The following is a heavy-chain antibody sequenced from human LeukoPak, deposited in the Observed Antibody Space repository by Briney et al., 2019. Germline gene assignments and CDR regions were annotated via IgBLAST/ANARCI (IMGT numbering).Heavy chain of an antibody. Sequence: SETLSLTCTVSGGPISSYYWSWIRQPPGKGLEWIGYIYYSGSTNYNPSLKSRVTISVDTSKNQFSLKLSSVTAADTAVYYCARGPRWFDPWGQGTLVTVSS. CDR3: ARGPRWFDP. CDR2: IYYSGST. J-gene: IGHJ5*02. V-gene: IGHV4-59*01. CDR1: GGPISSYY.